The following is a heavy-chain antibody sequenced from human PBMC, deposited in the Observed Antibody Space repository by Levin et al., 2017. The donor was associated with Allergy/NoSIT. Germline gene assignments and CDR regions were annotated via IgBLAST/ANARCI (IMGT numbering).Heavy chain of an antibody. CDR1: GFTFNTYA. V-gene: IGHV3-23*01. J-gene: IGHJ4*02. Sequence: PGGSLRLSCAASGFTFNTYAMTWVRQTPGKGLEYVSVITNNGDNAVYADSVKGRFTMSRDNSRNTLYLQMDSLRAEDTALYYCAKATRQYCTGATCYPLDHWGQGALVTVSS. D-gene: IGHD2-15*01. CDR3: AKATRQYCTGATCYPLDH. CDR2: ITNNGDNA.